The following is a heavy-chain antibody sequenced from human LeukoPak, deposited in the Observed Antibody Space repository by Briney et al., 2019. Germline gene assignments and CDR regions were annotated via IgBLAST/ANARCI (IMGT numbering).Heavy chain of an antibody. J-gene: IGHJ4*02. CDR1: GYTFTSYY. CDR2: INPSGGNT. Sequence: ASVKVSFKASGYTFTSYYLHWVRQAPGQGLEWMGIINPSGGNTNYAQKLQGRVTMTRDTSTSTVYMELSSLRSEDTAVYYCARRDCGSASCPLDYWGQGTLVIVSS. CDR3: ARRDCGSASCPLDY. D-gene: IGHD2-2*01. V-gene: IGHV1-46*04.